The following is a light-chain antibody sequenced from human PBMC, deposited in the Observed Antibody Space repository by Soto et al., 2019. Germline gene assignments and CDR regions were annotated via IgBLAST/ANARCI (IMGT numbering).Light chain of an antibody. CDR3: SSYTSGRPLVV. V-gene: IGLV2-14*01. CDR2: DVN. Sequence: QSALTQPASVSGSPGQSITISCTGTNGDAGGYNFVSWYQQHPGKVPKLIIYDVNNRPSGVSDRFSGSKSGNMASLTISGLQADDEAAYYCSSYTSGRPLVVLGGGTKVTVL. CDR1: NGDAGGYNF. J-gene: IGLJ2*01.